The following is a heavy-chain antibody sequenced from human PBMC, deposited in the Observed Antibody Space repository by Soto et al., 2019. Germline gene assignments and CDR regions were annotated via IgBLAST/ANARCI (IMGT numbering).Heavy chain of an antibody. Sequence: PGGSLRLSCAASGFTFRNYAMSWVRQAPVKGLEWGSGISDSGAGTYYADSVKGRFTISRDRSKNTLYLQMNSLRAEDTAVYYCAKYSSAGDFDYWGQGTLVTAPQ. CDR3: AKYSSAGDFDY. CDR1: GFTFRNYA. J-gene: IGHJ4*02. CDR2: ISDSGAGT. V-gene: IGHV3-23*01. D-gene: IGHD6-19*01.